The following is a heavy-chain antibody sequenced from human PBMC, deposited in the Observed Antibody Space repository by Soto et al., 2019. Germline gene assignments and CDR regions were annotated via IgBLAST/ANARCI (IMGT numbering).Heavy chain of an antibody. CDR3: AKKSGVGATWYFDY. CDR2: LPEIGTNT. CDR1: GFTFSNYG. J-gene: IGHJ4*02. D-gene: IGHD1-26*01. V-gene: IGHV3-23*01. Sequence: QPGGSLRLSCAASGFTFSNYGMSWVRQAPGKGLEWVSALPEIGTNTYYADSVKGRFTISRDNSKNTLFLQINNLRAGDTAVYYCAKKSGVGATWYFDYWGQGTMLTVYS.